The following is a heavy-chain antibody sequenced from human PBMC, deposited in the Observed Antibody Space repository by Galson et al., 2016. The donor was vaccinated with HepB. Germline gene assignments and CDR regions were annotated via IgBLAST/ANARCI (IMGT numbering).Heavy chain of an antibody. V-gene: IGHV5-51*01. D-gene: IGHD6-19*01. CDR3: GRIGYSSGHDY. Sequence: QSGAEVKKPGESLKISCQGSGYRFTTYWIGWVRQMPGIGLEWMGIIYPGDSETKYSPSFQGQVTISVDKSISTGYLQWSGLKASDTAMYYCGRIGYSSGHDYWGQGTLVTVSS. J-gene: IGHJ4*02. CDR1: GYRFTTYW. CDR2: IYPGDSET.